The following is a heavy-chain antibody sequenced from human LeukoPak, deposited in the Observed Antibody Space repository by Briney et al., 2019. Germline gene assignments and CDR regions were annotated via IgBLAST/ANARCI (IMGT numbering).Heavy chain of an antibody. CDR3: ARARLGCGGDCYSDY. J-gene: IGHJ4*02. D-gene: IGHD2-21*02. CDR2: IIPIFGTA. V-gene: IGHV1-69*05. Sequence: SVKVSCKASGYTFTGYYMHWVRQAPGQGLEWMGGIIPIFGTANYAQKFQGRVTITTDESTSTAYMELSSLRSEDTAVYYCARARLGCGGDCYSDYWGQGTLVTVSS. CDR1: GYTFTGYY.